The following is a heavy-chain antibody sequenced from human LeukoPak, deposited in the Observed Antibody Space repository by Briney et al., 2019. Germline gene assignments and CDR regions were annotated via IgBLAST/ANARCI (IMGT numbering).Heavy chain of an antibody. V-gene: IGHV3-30-3*01. CDR3: ARDKSFGPASHPPDY. D-gene: IGHD3-10*01. Sequence: GGSLRLSCAASGFTFSSYAMHWVRQAPGKGLEWVAVISYDGSNRYYADSVKGRFTISRDNSKNTLYLQMNSLRAEDTAVYYCARDKSFGPASHPPDYWGQGTLVTVSS. CDR1: GFTFSSYA. CDR2: ISYDGSNR. J-gene: IGHJ4*02.